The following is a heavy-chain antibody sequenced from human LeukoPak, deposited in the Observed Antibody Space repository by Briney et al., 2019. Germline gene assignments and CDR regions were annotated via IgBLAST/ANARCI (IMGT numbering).Heavy chain of an antibody. Sequence: GGSLRLSCAASGFTFSNYWMHWVRQAPGKGLVWVSRINSDGINTSYADSVKGRFTISRDNAKTSLYLQMNSLRAEGTAVYYCARDLSGVTGYTYGRGIDYWGQGTLVTVSS. CDR2: INSDGINT. D-gene: IGHD5-18*01. CDR3: ARDLSGVTGYTYGRGIDY. CDR1: GFTFSNYW. V-gene: IGHV3-74*01. J-gene: IGHJ4*02.